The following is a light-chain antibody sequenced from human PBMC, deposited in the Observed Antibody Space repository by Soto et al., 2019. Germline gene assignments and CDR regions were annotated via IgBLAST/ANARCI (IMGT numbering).Light chain of an antibody. CDR3: QQSSTTPWT. J-gene: IGKJ1*01. CDR1: QSISTY. CDR2: LTS. V-gene: IGKV1-39*01. Sequence: DIQMTQSPSSLSASVGDRVTLTCRASQSISTYLNWFQQKPGRAPKLLIYLTSTLQSGVPSRFSGSGSGTDFTLTIISLQPEDFSTYYCQQSSTTPWTFGQGTKVDVK.